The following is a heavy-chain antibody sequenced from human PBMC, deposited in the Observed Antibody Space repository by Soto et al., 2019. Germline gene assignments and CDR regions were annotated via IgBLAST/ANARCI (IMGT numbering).Heavy chain of an antibody. V-gene: IGHV3-30-3*01. J-gene: IGHJ6*02. CDR2: ISYDGSNK. D-gene: IGHD4-4*01. Sequence: GSLRLSCAASGFTFSSYAMHWVRQAPGKGLEWVAVISYDGSNKYYADSVKGRFTISRDNSKNTLYLQMNSLRAEDTAVYYCARVQRASNYPYDYYYYGMDVWGQGTTVTVSS. CDR1: GFTFSSYA. CDR3: ARVQRASNYPYDYYYYGMDV.